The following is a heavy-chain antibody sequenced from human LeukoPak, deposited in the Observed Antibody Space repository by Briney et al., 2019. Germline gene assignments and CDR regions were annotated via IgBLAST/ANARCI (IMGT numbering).Heavy chain of an antibody. CDR3: ARGVIYTPTDYYYYYMDV. D-gene: IGHD3-16*01. J-gene: IGHJ6*03. CDR2: IKQDGSEK. CDR1: GFTFSSYW. Sequence: PGGSLRPSCAASGFTFSSYWMSWVRQAPGKGLEWVANIKQDGSEKYYVDSVKGRFTISRDNAKNSLYLQMNSLRAEDTAVYYCARGVIYTPTDYYYYYMDVWGKGTTVTVSS. V-gene: IGHV3-7*01.